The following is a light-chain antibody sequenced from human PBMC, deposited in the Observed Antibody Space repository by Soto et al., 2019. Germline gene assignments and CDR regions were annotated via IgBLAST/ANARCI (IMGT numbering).Light chain of an antibody. Sequence: IALTKSPATLSVSPGERATLACRASQGVSSNFVWYQRKPGQAPRVLVYDASNRDTGIQTRSSGSGSGTDFTLTISNLGPEDLAVYYCQQHSSWPLSFGGGTKVDI. J-gene: IGKJ4*01. CDR2: DAS. CDR3: QQHSSWPLS. CDR1: QGVSSN. V-gene: IGKV3-11*01.